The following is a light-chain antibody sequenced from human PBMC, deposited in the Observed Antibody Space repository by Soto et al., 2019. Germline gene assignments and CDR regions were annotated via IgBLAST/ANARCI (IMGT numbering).Light chain of an antibody. CDR3: QQYNSYSRT. CDR2: KAS. J-gene: IGKJ2*01. V-gene: IGKV1-5*03. Sequence: DIHMTQSPSTRSASVGDRVTITCRASQSISSWLAWYQQKPGKAPKVLIYKASGLQSGVPSRFSGSGSGTEFTLTISSLQPDDFATYYCQQYNSYSRTFGQGTKLEIK. CDR1: QSISSW.